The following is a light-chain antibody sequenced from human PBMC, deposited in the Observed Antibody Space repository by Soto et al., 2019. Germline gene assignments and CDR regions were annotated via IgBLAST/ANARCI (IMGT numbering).Light chain of an antibody. V-gene: IGKV1-5*01. CDR2: DVS. CDR1: QSISSW. J-gene: IGKJ1*01. CDR3: QHYNSYSPWT. Sequence: DIQMTQSPSTLSASVGDRVTFPCRASQSISSWLAWYQQKPGKAPKLLIYDVSFLVSGVPSRSSGSGSGTEFTLTISSPQPDDFATYYCQHYNSYSPWTFGEGTKVEIK.